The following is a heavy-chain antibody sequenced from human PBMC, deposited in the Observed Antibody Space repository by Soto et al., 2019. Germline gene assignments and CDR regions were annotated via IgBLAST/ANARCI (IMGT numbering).Heavy chain of an antibody. D-gene: IGHD1-20*01. Sequence: WMGIIYPCDSDTRYSPSFQAQVTISADKSISTAYLQWSSLKASDTAMYYCAILGTSITVTPAPAPDDYWGQGTLVTVSS. J-gene: IGHJ4*02. CDR2: IYPCDSDT. CDR3: AILGTSITVTPAPAPDDY. V-gene: IGHV5-51*01.